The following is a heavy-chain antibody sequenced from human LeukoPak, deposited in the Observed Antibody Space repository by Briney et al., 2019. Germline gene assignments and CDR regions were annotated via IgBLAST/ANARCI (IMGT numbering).Heavy chain of an antibody. Sequence: GSPYYNPSLKSRVTISVDTSKNQFSLKLSSVTAADTAVYYCARDPGYYGSGSAYYYYGMDVWGKGTTVTVSS. CDR3: ARDPGYYGSGSAYYYYGMDV. D-gene: IGHD3-10*01. CDR2: GSP. V-gene: IGHV4-30-2*04. J-gene: IGHJ6*04.